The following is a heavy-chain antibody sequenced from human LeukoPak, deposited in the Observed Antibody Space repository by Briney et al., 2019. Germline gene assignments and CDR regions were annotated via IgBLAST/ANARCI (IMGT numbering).Heavy chain of an antibody. V-gene: IGHV3-23*01. CDR3: AKDRAYYGAWSYYFDY. CDR2: ISGSGGST. Sequence: PGGSLRLSCAASGFTFSSYAMSWVRQASGKGLEWVSAISGSGGSTYYADSVKGRFTISRDNSKNTLYLQMNSLRAEDTAVYYCAKDRAYYGAWSYYFDYWGQGTLVTVSS. D-gene: IGHD4-17*01. CDR1: GFTFSSYA. J-gene: IGHJ4*02.